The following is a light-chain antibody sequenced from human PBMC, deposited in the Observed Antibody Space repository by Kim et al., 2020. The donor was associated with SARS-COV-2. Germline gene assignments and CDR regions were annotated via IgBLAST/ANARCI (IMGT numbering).Light chain of an antibody. J-gene: IGLJ2*01. V-gene: IGLV1-47*01. Sequence: ELTQPPSASGTPGQSVTISCSGISSNIGSNYVYWYQQFPGTAPELLIYRNNLRPSGVPDRFSGSKSGTSASLAISGLRSEDEADYYCASWDDSLSGVIFGGGTQLTVL. CDR3: ASWDDSLSGVI. CDR2: RNN. CDR1: SSNIGSNY.